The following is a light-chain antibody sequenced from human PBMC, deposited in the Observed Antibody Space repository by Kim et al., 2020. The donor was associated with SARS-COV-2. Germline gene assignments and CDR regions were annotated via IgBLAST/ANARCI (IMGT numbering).Light chain of an antibody. Sequence: ASVGDRGTIACRASQGISNYLAWYQQKPGKVPKLRIYAASTLQSGVPSRFSGSGFGTDFTLTISSLQPEDVATYYCQKYNSAPLTFGGGTKVDIK. V-gene: IGKV1-27*01. CDR3: QKYNSAPLT. CDR2: AAS. CDR1: QGISNY. J-gene: IGKJ4*01.